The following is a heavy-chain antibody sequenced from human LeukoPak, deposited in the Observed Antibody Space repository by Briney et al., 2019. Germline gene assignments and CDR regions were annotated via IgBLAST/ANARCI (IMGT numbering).Heavy chain of an antibody. V-gene: IGHV3-23*01. CDR2: ISAGGDTT. J-gene: IGHJ4*02. D-gene: IGHD6-19*01. CDR1: GFTFSTYA. CDR3: AKLRTGSGLGH. Sequence: PGGSLRLSCAASGFTFSTYAMTWVRQAPGKGLEWVSAISAGGDTTYYADSVKGRFTISRDNSMNTLYLQMNSLRAEDTAVYYCAKLRTGSGLGHWGQGTLVTVSS.